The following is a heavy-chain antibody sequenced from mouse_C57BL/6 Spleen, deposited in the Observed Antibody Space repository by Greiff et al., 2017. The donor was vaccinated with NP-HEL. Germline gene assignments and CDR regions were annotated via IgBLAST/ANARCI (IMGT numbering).Heavy chain of an antibody. CDR3: ALYYYGSSRYYAMDY. CDR2: IDPSDSET. V-gene: IGHV1-52*01. Sequence: QVQLQQPGAELVRPGSSVKLSCKASGYTFTSYWMHWVKQRPIQGLEWIGNIDPSDSETHYNQQFKDKATLTVDKSSSTAYMQLSSLTSEDSAVYYCALYYYGSSRYYAMDYWGQGTSVTVSS. J-gene: IGHJ4*01. D-gene: IGHD1-1*01. CDR1: GYTFTSYW.